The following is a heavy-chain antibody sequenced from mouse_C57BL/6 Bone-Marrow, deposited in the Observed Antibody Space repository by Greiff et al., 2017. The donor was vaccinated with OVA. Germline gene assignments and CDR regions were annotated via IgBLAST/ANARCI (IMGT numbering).Heavy chain of an antibody. CDR3: AREGDYYGSSIAY. D-gene: IGHD1-1*01. CDR2: IFPGSGCT. CDR1: GYTFTSPW. Sequence: QVQLQQPGAELVKPGASVKMSCKASGYTFTSPWITWVKPRPGQGPEGVGGIFPGSGCTNYNEKFKSKATLTVDTSSSTAYMQLSSLTSEDSAVYYCAREGDYYGSSIAYWGQGTLVTVSA. V-gene: IGHV1-55*01. J-gene: IGHJ3*01.